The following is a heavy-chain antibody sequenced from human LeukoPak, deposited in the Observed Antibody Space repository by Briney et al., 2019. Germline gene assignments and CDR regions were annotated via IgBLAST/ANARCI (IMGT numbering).Heavy chain of an antibody. D-gene: IGHD2-2*01. Sequence: VASVKVSCKASGGTFSNYDVSWVRQAPGQGLEWMGIINPSGGSTSYAQKFQGRVTMTRDTSTSTVYMELSSLRSEDTAVYYCARDFGVVPAAIYIWGQGTMVTVSS. V-gene: IGHV1-46*01. CDR3: ARDFGVVPAAIYI. CDR2: INPSGGST. CDR1: GGTFSNYD. J-gene: IGHJ3*02.